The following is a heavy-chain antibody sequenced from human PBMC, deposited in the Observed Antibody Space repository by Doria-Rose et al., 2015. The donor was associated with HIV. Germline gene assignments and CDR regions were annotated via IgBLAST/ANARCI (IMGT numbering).Heavy chain of an antibody. CDR2: IFSDDER. V-gene: IGHV2-26*01. CDR1: GVSLSSPGMG. Sequence: QVQLVQSGPVLVKPTETLTLTCTVSGVSLSSPGMGVGWIRQPPGKALEWLANIFSDDERSYITSLKSRLTISSGTSKSQVVLTMTDMDPVDTATYYCARIKSSRWYHKYYFDFWGQGTLFIVSA. CDR3: ARIKSSRWYHKYYFDF. D-gene: IGHD6-13*01. J-gene: IGHJ4*02.